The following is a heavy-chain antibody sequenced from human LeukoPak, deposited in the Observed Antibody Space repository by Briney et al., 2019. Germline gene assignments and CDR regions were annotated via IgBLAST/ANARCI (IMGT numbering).Heavy chain of an antibody. CDR1: GYSFTTYA. J-gene: IGHJ4*02. CDR3: ARVFGTPIFGIVSKYGNDY. V-gene: IGHV7-4-1*02. D-gene: IGHD3-3*01. Sequence: ASVKVSCKASGYSFTTYALNWVRQAPVQGLEWMGWINTKTGNPTYAQDFRGRFVFSLDTSGSTAYLQISSLKAEDTAVYYCARVFGTPIFGIVSKYGNDYWGQGTLVTVSS. CDR2: INTKTGNP.